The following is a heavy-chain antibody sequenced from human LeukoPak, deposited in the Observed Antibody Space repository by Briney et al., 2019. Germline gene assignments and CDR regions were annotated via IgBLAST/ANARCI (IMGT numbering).Heavy chain of an antibody. CDR2: IYYSGST. CDR1: GGSISSGDYY. D-gene: IGHD2-2*03. V-gene: IGHV4-30-4*01. Sequence: SQTLSLTCTVSGGSISSGDYYWSWIRQPPGKGLEWIGYIYYSGSTYYNPSLKSRVTISVDTSKNQFSLKLSSVTAADTAVYYCARVVGYCSSTSCLDWFDPWGQGTLVTDSS. CDR3: ARVVGYCSSTSCLDWFDP. J-gene: IGHJ5*02.